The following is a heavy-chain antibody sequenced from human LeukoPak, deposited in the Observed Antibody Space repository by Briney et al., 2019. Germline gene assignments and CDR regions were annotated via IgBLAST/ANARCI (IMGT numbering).Heavy chain of an antibody. CDR3: ARNAPGYSSGWPVPPYYYGMDV. J-gene: IGHJ6*04. Sequence: PSDTLSLTCAASGYSISSSNWWGWIRQPPGKGLEWIGYIYYSGSTYYNPSLKSRVTMSVDTSKNQFSLKLSSVTAVDTAVYYCARNAPGYSSGWPVPPYYYGMDVWGKGTTVTVSS. CDR1: GYSISSSNW. CDR2: IYYSGST. D-gene: IGHD6-19*01. V-gene: IGHV4-28*01.